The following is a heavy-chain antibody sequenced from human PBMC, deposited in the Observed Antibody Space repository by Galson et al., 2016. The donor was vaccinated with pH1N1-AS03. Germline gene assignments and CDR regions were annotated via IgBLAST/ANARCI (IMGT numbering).Heavy chain of an antibody. CDR3: ARGDPAVADFVY. V-gene: IGHV4-61*02. CDR1: GDSFSSNIYY. D-gene: IGHD6-19*01. J-gene: IGHJ4*02. CDR2: IYTSGVT. Sequence: TLSLTCTVSGDSFSSNIYYWNWLRQPAEKGLEWIGRIYTSGVTHYHPSLESRATISIDTSKKQFSLELNSVTAADTAMYYCARGDPAVADFVYWGQGTLVTVSS.